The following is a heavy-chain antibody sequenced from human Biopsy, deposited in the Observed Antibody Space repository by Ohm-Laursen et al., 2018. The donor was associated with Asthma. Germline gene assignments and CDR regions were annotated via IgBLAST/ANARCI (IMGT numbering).Heavy chain of an antibody. D-gene: IGHD3-22*01. V-gene: IGHV3-7*01. CDR3: TRRENFDSRISPLDL. CDR2: IKHDGSEK. J-gene: IGHJ3*01. CDR1: GFTFGDYW. Sequence: GSLRLSCAASGFTFGDYWMSWVRQVPGKGLEWVANIKHDGSEKNHVDSLKGRFTISRDNAKNSLYLQMNSLRAEDTAVYYCTRRENFDSRISPLDLGAQGTMVTASS.